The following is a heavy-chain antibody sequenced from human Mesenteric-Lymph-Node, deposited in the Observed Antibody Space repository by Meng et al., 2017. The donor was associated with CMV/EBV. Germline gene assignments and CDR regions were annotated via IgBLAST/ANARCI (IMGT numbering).Heavy chain of an antibody. CDR2: IYGTGIT. Sequence: VERQESGPGLVKPSETLSLTCIVSGVYVTSGAYRWSWIRQSPGKGLEWIGYIYGTGITIYNPSLKSRVTILLETSKNQFSLKLNSVTTADTAVYYCAKSRSSTPGIVDDWGQGTLVTVSS. V-gene: IGHV4-61*08. CDR1: GVYVTSGAYR. CDR3: AKSRSSTPGIVDD. D-gene: IGHD2/OR15-2a*01. J-gene: IGHJ4*02.